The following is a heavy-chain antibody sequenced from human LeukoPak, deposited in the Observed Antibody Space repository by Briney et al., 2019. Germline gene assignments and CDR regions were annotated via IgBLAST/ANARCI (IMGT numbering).Heavy chain of an antibody. CDR3: ARDPYGSGSYYPEYYFDY. D-gene: IGHD3-10*01. V-gene: IGHV3-21*01. CDR1: GFTFNSYA. J-gene: IGHJ4*02. Sequence: GGSLRLSCAASGFTFNSYAMSWVRQAPGKGLEWLSSIRSSSSYIYYADSVKGRFTISRDNAKNSLYLQMNSLRAEDTAVYYCARDPYGSGSYYPEYYFDYWGQGTLVTVSS. CDR2: IRSSSSYI.